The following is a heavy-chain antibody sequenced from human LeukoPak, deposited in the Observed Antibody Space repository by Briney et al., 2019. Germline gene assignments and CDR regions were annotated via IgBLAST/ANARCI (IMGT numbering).Heavy chain of an antibody. Sequence: GASVKVSCKASGYSFSSYGISWVRQAPGQGLEWMGWISAYNGDTHYAQKFQGRVTMTTDTSTSTAYMELRSLRSDDTAMYYCARRGGKNYGDYPLYYYYMDVWGKGTTVTVSS. CDR2: ISAYNGDT. D-gene: IGHD4-17*01. V-gene: IGHV1-18*01. CDR3: ARRGGKNYGDYPLYYYYMDV. J-gene: IGHJ6*03. CDR1: GYSFSSYG.